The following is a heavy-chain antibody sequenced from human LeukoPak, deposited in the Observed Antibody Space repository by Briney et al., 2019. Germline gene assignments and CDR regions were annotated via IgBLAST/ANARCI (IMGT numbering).Heavy chain of an antibody. D-gene: IGHD3-9*01. CDR3: ARVSLYYDILTGDEPYYFDY. V-gene: IGHV3-74*01. Sequence: PGGSLRLSCAASGFTFSSYWMHWVRQAPGKGLVGVSLINSGGSSTSYADSVKGRFTISRDNAKNTLYLQMNSLRAEDTAVYYCARVSLYYDILTGDEPYYFDYWGQGTLVTVSS. J-gene: IGHJ4*02. CDR1: GFTFSSYW. CDR2: INSGGSST.